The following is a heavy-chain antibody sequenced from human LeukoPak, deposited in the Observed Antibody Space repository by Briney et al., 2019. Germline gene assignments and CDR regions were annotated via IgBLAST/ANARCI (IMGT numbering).Heavy chain of an antibody. J-gene: IGHJ4*02. Sequence: GGSLRLSCAASGFTFSSSAMSWVRQAPGKGLEWVSAISNNGGYTYYADSVQGRFTISRDNSKSTLCLQMNSLRAEDTAVYYCASCREGYNWLDYWGQGTRVIVSS. CDR2: ISNNGGYT. V-gene: IGHV3-23*01. CDR3: ASCREGYNWLDY. D-gene: IGHD5-24*01. CDR1: GFTFSSSA.